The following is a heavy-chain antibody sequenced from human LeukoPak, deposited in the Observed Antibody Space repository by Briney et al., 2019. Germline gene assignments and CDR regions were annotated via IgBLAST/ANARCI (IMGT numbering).Heavy chain of an antibody. CDR2: IKQDGSVE. V-gene: IGHV3-7*01. J-gene: IGHJ4*02. D-gene: IGHD4-23*01. CDR3: ARDRDDGGFQY. CDR1: GVTFSNYW. Sequence: GGSLRLSCAASGVTFSNYWMSCGRQAPEKGLEWVANIKQDGSVEQYVDSMKGGFTISRDNAKTSLYLQMHSLRAEDTAVYYCARDRDDGGFQYWGQGTLVTVSS.